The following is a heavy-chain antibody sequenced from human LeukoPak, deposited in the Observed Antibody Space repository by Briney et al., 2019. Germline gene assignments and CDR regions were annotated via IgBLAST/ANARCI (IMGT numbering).Heavy chain of an antibody. CDR2: INHSGST. CDR3: ARGQRVGARTFDY. V-gene: IGHV4-34*01. Sequence: SETLSLTCAVYGGSFSGYYWSWIRQPPGKGLGWIGEINHSGSTNYNPSLKSRVTISVDTSKNQFSLKLSSVTAADTTVYYCARGQRVGARTFDYWGQGTLVTVSS. D-gene: IGHD1-26*01. CDR1: GGSFSGYY. J-gene: IGHJ4*02.